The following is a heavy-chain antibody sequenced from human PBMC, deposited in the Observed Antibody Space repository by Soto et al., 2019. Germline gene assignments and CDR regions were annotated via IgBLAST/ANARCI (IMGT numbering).Heavy chain of an antibody. Sequence: GGSLRLSCAASGFTFSSYAMSWVRQAPGKGRGGVSVISVIGGSTYYADSVKGRFTISRDNSKNTLYLQMNSLRAEDTAVYYCAKDQDDSSGYYYYYGMDVWGQGTTVTVSS. J-gene: IGHJ6*02. CDR1: GFTFSSYA. V-gene: IGHV3-23*01. CDR2: ISVIGGST. D-gene: IGHD3-22*01. CDR3: AKDQDDSSGYYYYYGMDV.